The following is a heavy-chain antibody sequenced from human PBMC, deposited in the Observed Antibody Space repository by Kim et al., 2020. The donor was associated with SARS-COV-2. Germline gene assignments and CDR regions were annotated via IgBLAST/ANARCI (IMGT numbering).Heavy chain of an antibody. D-gene: IGHD6-13*01. CDR2: ISGSGVST. CDR1: GFTFSSYA. Sequence: GGSLRLSCTTSGFTFSSYAMSWVRQAPGKGLEWVSGISGSGVSTHYADSVKGRFTTFRDNSKNTLYLQIDSLTVEDTAIYYCAKAGGYSSSCHYFDYWG. V-gene: IGHV3-23*01. CDR3: AKAGGYSSSCHYFDY. J-gene: IGHJ4*01.